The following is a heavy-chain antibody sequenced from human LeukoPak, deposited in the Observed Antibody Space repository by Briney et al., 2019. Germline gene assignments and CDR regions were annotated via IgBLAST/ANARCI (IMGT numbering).Heavy chain of an antibody. Sequence: GGSLRLSCTASGFTFGDYAMSWVRQAPGKGLEWVGFIRSKAYGGTTEYAASVKGRFTISRDDSKSIAYLQMNSLKTEDTAVYYCTRDPTLIEGAFDIWGQGTMVTVSS. V-gene: IGHV3-49*04. CDR3: TRDPTLIEGAFDI. D-gene: IGHD3-16*01. CDR1: GFTFGDYA. CDR2: IRSKAYGGTT. J-gene: IGHJ3*02.